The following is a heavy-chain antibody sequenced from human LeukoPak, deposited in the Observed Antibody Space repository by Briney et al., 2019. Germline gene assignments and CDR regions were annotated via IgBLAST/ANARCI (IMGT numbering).Heavy chain of an antibody. D-gene: IGHD1-1*01. CDR3: ARQISSWNVYIDK. CDR2: IYSSGTT. CDR1: GGSLSGYY. V-gene: IGHV4-59*08. J-gene: IGHJ4*02. Sequence: PSETLSLTCTVSGGSLSGYYWSWIRQTPGKGLEWIGYIYSSGTTNYNRSLQSRVIISLDTPKNQFSLRLTSVTAADTAMYFCARQISSWNVYIDKWGQGIQVTVSS.